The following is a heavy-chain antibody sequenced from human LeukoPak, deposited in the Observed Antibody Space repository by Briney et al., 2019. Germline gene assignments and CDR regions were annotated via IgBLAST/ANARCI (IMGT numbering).Heavy chain of an antibody. CDR3: ARAFRSWYYDALDI. V-gene: IGHV3-21*01. CDR1: GFTFSRYT. Sequence: GGSLRLSCAASGFTFSRYTMNWVRQAPGKGLEWVSSITTSSSSIYYADSVNGRFTISRDNAKNSLYLQMDSLRAEDTAVYYCARAFRSWYYDALDIWGQGTMVTVSS. CDR2: ITTSSSSI. J-gene: IGHJ3*02. D-gene: IGHD6-13*01.